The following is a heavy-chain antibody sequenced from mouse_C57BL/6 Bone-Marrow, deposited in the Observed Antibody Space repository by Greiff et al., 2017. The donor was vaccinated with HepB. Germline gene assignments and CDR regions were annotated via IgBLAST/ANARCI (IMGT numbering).Heavy chain of an antibody. V-gene: IGHV1-80*01. CDR1: GYAFSSYW. CDR2: IYPGDGDT. Sequence: VQLKESGAELVKPGASVKISCKASGYAFSSYWMNWVKQRPGKGLEWIGQIYPGDGDTNYNGKFKGKATLTADKSSSTAYMQLSSLTSEDSAVYFCARRDYYGSSYWAMDYWGQGTSVTVSS. CDR3: ARRDYYGSSYWAMDY. J-gene: IGHJ4*01. D-gene: IGHD1-1*01.